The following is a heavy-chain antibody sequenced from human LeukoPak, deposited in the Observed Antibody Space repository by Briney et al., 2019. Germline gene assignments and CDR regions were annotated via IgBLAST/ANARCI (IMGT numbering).Heavy chain of an antibody. J-gene: IGHJ4*02. V-gene: IGHV3-23*01. CDR3: AGGYYFDY. CDR2: ISVSGGST. CDR1: GFTFSSYA. D-gene: IGHD2-15*01. Sequence: PVGSLRLSCAASGFTFSSYAMTWVRQAPGKGLEWVSTISVSGGSTYYADSVKGRFTISRDNSNNTLYLQMNSLRAEDTAVYYCAGGYYFDYWGQGTLVTVSS.